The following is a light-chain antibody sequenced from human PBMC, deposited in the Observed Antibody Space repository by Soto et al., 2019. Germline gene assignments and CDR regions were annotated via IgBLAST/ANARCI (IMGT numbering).Light chain of an antibody. J-gene: IGKJ2*01. Sequence: EIVLTQSPGTLSLSPGERATLSCRASQSVSNNYLAWYQQKPGQAPRLLIYGASNRATGIPDRFSGSGSGIDFTLTITRLEPEDFAVYYCHQYGSSPATFGQGTNLEIK. CDR2: GAS. V-gene: IGKV3-20*01. CDR1: QSVSNNY. CDR3: HQYGSSPAT.